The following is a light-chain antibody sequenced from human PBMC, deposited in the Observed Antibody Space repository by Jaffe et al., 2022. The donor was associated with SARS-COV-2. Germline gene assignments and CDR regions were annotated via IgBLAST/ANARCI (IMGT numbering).Light chain of an antibody. Sequence: DTQLTQSPSTLTASIGDRVIITCRASQSVTDWLAWYQQKPGKAPRLLIYEASTLPYGVPSRFRGSRSGTEFTLTISSLQPDDFATYFCQQYNNSPWTFGQGTKVEMK. V-gene: IGKV1-5*03. J-gene: IGKJ1*01. CDR2: EAS. CDR3: QQYNNSPWT. CDR1: QSVTDW.